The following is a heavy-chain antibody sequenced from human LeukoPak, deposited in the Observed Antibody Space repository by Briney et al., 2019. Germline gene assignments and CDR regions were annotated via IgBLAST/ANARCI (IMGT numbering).Heavy chain of an antibody. CDR1: GFGFSNYW. CDR2: MNADGSEK. J-gene: IGHJ4*02. V-gene: IGHV3-7*01. D-gene: IGHD4-11*01. CDR3: ARDRGYSNFDY. Sequence: GGSLILSCAASGFGFSNYWMSWVRQAPGKGPEWVANMNADGSEKNYFDSVKGRFTISRDNAQDSLYLQMNSLRAEDTAVYYCARDRGYSNFDYWGQGTLLTVSS.